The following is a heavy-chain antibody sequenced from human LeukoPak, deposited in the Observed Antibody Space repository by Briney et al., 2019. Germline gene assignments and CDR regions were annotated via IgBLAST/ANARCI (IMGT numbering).Heavy chain of an antibody. CDR2: ISGSGGST. J-gene: IGHJ4*02. V-gene: IGHV3-23*01. D-gene: IGHD3-9*01. CDR3: AKGALTGTLLFDY. CDR1: GFSISDNF. Sequence: GGSLRLSCAVSGFSISDNFMGWVRQAPGKGLEWVSSISGSGGSTYYADSVKGRFTISRDNSKNTLYLQMNSLRAEDTAVYYCAKGALTGTLLFDYWGQGTLVTVSS.